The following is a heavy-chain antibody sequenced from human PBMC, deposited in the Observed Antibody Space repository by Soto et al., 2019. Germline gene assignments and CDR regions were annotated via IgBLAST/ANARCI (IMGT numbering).Heavy chain of an antibody. V-gene: IGHV4-31*03. Sequence: SETLSLTCTVSGGSISSGGYYWSWIRQHPGKGLEWIGYIYYSGSTYYNPSLKSRVTISVDTSKNQFSLKLSSVTAADTAVYYCARGVLWFGELLEAKDYYFDYWGQGTLVTVSS. J-gene: IGHJ4*02. CDR1: GGSISSGGYY. CDR2: IYYSGST. D-gene: IGHD3-10*01. CDR3: ARGVLWFGELLEAKDYYFDY.